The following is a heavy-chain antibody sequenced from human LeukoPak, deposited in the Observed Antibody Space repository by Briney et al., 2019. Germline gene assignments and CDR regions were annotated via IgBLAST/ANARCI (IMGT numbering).Heavy chain of an antibody. D-gene: IGHD5-18*01. CDR2: IYYSGST. Sequence: PSETLSLTCTVSGGSISSRTYYWGWIRQPPGKGLEWIGSIYYSGSTYYNPSLKSRVTISVDASKNQFSLKLGSVTAADTAVYYCARRNTALGAFDPWGQGTLVTVSS. J-gene: IGHJ5*02. CDR3: ARRNTALGAFDP. V-gene: IGHV4-39*01. CDR1: GGSISSRTYY.